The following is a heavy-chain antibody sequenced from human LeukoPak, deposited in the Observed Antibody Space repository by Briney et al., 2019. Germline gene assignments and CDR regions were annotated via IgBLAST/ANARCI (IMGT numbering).Heavy chain of an antibody. CDR2: ISYTGTT. CDR1: GASISNKF. Sequence: SETLSLTCDVSGASISNKFWSWIRHPPGKGLEWIGYISYTGTTNYNPSLQSRVTISVDTSKNQLSLKVTSMTAADTAVYYCARDYGDYWFDPWGQGTLVTVSS. J-gene: IGHJ5*02. V-gene: IGHV4-59*01. D-gene: IGHD4-17*01. CDR3: ARDYGDYWFDP.